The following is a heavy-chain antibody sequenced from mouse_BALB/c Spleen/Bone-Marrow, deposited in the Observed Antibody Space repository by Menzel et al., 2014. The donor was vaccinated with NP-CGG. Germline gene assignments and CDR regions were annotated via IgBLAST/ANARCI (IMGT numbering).Heavy chain of an antibody. CDR2: IDPETGGN. CDR3: TRNWDDYFDY. J-gene: IGHJ2*01. Sequence: QVQLQQSGAELVRPGASVTLSCKASGYTFTDYEIHWVKQTPVHGLEWIGAIDPETGGNAYNQKFKGKATLTADKSSSTAYTELRSLTFKDSAVYYCTRNWDDYFDYWGQGTTLTVSS. D-gene: IGHD4-1*01. CDR1: GYTFTDYE. V-gene: IGHV1-15*01.